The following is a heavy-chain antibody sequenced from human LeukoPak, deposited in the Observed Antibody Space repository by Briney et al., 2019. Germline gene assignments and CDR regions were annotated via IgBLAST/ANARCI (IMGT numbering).Heavy chain of an antibody. V-gene: IGHV1-69*04. CDR3: ASVSGYSGYYFDY. J-gene: IGHJ4*02. CDR1: GGTFSSYA. Sequence: SVKVSCKASGGTFSSYAISWVRQAPRQGLEWMGRIIPILGIANYAQKFQGRVTITADKSTSTAYMELSSLRSEDTAVYYCASVSGYSGYYFDYWGQGTLVTVSS. D-gene: IGHD5-12*01. CDR2: IIPILGIA.